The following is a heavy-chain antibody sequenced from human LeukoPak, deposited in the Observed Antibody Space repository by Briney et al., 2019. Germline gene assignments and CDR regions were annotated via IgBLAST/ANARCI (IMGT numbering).Heavy chain of an antibody. Sequence: GGSLRLSCAASGFTFSSYVMNWVRQAPGKGLEWVSYISSSGSTIYYADSVKGRFTISRDNAKNSLYLQMNSLRAEDTAVYYCARATTVTTPYYFDYWGQGTLVTVSS. CDR2: ISSSGSTI. CDR1: GFTFSSYV. V-gene: IGHV3-48*03. D-gene: IGHD4-17*01. J-gene: IGHJ4*02. CDR3: ARATTVTTPYYFDY.